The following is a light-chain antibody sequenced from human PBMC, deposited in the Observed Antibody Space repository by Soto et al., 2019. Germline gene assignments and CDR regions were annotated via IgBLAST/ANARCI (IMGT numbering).Light chain of an antibody. CDR2: DVS. CDR3: SSYTSSSTYV. Sequence: QSALTQPPSVSGSHGQSVAISCTGTSSDVGGSNGVSWYQQPPGTAPKLIIYDVSNRPSGVPDRFSGSKSGNTASLIISGLQAEDEGDYYCSSYTSSSTYVFGTGTKLTVL. V-gene: IGLV2-18*02. J-gene: IGLJ1*01. CDR1: SSDVGGSNG.